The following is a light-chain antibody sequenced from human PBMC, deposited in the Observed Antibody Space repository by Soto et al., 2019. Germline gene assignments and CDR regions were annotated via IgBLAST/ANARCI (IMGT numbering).Light chain of an antibody. V-gene: IGKV3-15*01. CDR1: QSAISN. J-gene: IGKJ4*01. Sequence: EIVMTQSPATLSVSPGERVTLSCRASQSAISNLAWYQQKPGQTPRLLIYDASTRATDIPARFSGSGSGTDFPLTISILLSEDFAVYYCHQYYKWPLTFGGGTKVEIQ. CDR3: HQYYKWPLT. CDR2: DAS.